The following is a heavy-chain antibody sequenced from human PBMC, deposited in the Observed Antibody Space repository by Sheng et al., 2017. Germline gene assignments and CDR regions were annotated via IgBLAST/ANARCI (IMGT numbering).Heavy chain of an antibody. D-gene: IGHD5-18*01. CDR2: ISSSSSTI. CDR3: ARDLAMVHRGVGFDY. V-gene: IGHV3-48*01. CDR1: GFTFSSYS. J-gene: IGHJ4*02. Sequence: EVQLVESGGGLVQPGGSLRLSCAASGFTFSSYSMNWVRQAPGKGLEWVSYISSSSSTIYYADSVKGRFTISRDNAKNSLYLQMNSLRAEDTAVYYCARDLAMVHRGVGFDYVGPGNPGPPSP.